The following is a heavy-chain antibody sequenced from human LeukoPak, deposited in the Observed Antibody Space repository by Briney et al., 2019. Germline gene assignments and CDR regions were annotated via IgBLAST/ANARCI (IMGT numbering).Heavy chain of an antibody. D-gene: IGHD6-19*01. Sequence: GASVKVSCKASGYSFSSYGISWVRQAPGQGLEWMGWISGHNGNTKSAQKFQGRVTMTADTSTTIAYMELRSLRSDDTAVYYCARAIAVAQNAFDTWGQGTMVTVSS. J-gene: IGHJ3*02. CDR1: GYSFSSYG. CDR2: ISGHNGNT. CDR3: ARAIAVAQNAFDT. V-gene: IGHV1-18*01.